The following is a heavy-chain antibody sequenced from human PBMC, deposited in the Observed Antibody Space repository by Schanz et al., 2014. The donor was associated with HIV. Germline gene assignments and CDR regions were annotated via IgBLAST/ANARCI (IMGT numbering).Heavy chain of an antibody. Sequence: QVQLVESGGGVVQPGRSLRLSCRTSGFIFSSYGMHWVRQAPGKGLEWVAFISYDVEKKHFAQPVKGRFTVSRDDSKNTVYVQMDSLTAEDTAVYYCAKDYGDFVPYGFLDFWGQGTLVAVSS. CDR2: ISYDVEKK. J-gene: IGHJ4*02. CDR1: GFIFSSYG. V-gene: IGHV3-30*18. CDR3: AKDYGDFVPYGFLDF. D-gene: IGHD4-17*01.